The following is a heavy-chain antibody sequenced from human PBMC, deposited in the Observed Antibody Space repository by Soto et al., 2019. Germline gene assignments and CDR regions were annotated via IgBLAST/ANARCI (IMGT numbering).Heavy chain of an antibody. V-gene: IGHV3-74*01. Sequence: GGALRLSCAASGCTFSTDGMHWVRQVPGKGLVWVSHIDNDGISTTYADSVKGRFTISRDNAKNTLYLQMNSLRAEDTAVYYCVRDDFGLRHDYSALRTFVTVSS. CDR2: IDNDGIST. CDR1: GCTFSTDG. D-gene: IGHD3-16*01. J-gene: IGHJ4*02. CDR3: VRDDFGLRHDY.